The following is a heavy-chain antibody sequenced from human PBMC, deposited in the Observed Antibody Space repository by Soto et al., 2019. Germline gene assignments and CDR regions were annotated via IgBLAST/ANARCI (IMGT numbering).Heavy chain of an antibody. CDR1: GYGFTTYG. J-gene: IGHJ4*02. D-gene: IGHD1-1*01. V-gene: IGHV1-18*01. Sequence: QVHLVQSGAEVKKPGASVKVSGKGSGYGFTTYGITWVRQVPGQGLEWMAWISAHNGNTNYAQKLQGRVTVTRDTSTSTAYMELRSLRSDDTAVYYCARGRYGDYWGQGALVTVSS. CDR3: ARGRYGDY. CDR2: ISAHNGNT.